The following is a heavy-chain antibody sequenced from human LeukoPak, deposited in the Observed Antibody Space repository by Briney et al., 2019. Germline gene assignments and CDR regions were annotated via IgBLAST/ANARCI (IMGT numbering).Heavy chain of an antibody. CDR2: ISYDGSNK. V-gene: IGHV3-30*04. Sequence: GGSLRLSCAASGFTFSSYAMHWVRQAPGKGLEWVAIISYDGSNKYYADSVKGRFTISRDNSKNTLYLQMNSLRAEDTAVYYCAREWTRYYDSSGYYRRTGAFDIWGQGTMVTVSS. CDR3: AREWTRYYDSSGYYRRTGAFDI. D-gene: IGHD3-22*01. J-gene: IGHJ3*02. CDR1: GFTFSSYA.